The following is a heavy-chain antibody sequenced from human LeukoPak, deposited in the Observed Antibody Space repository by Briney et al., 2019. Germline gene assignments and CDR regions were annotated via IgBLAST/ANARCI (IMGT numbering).Heavy chain of an antibody. Sequence: GGSLRLSCAASRFTFSDYYMTLIRQAPGKGLEWVSYISSSGGTIYYADSVKGRFTISRDNAKNSLYLQMNSLRAEDTAIYYCARDRGATNPRAFDVWGQGTMVTVSS. D-gene: IGHD1-26*01. CDR2: ISSSGGTI. J-gene: IGHJ3*01. V-gene: IGHV3-11*04. CDR3: ARDRGATNPRAFDV. CDR1: RFTFSDYY.